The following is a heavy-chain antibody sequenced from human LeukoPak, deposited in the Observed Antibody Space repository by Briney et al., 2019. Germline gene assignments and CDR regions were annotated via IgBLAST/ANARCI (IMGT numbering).Heavy chain of an antibody. V-gene: IGHV3-15*01. CDR1: GFTFSNAW. D-gene: IGHD5-18*01. CDR3: TTGGIQLWFAFDY. J-gene: IGHJ4*02. Sequence: GGSLRLSCAASGFTFSNAWMSWVRQAPGKGLEWVGRIKSKTDGETTDYAAPVKGRFTILRDDSKNTLYLQMNSLKTEDTAVYYCTTGGIQLWFAFDYWGQGTLVTVSS. CDR2: IKSKTDGETT.